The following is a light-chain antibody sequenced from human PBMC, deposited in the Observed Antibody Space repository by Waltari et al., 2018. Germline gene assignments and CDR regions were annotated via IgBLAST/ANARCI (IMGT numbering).Light chain of an antibody. CDR1: TGTLAGGHY. J-gene: IGLJ2*01. CDR3: LFSYSGAWV. V-gene: IGLV7-46*01. Sequence: QAVVTQEPSLTVSPGVTVTLTCASITGTLAGGHYASWFQQKPGQAPTTLIFDTDKKFSWPPARFSGSLVGGKAALTLSGALPEDEAEYYCLFSYSGAWVFGGGTKVTVL. CDR2: DTD.